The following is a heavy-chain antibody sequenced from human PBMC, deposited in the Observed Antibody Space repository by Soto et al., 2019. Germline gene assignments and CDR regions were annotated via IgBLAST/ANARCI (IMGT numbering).Heavy chain of an antibody. CDR3: ARNYYDILTGYYMRAFDI. Sequence: SETLSLTCTVSGGSISSGGYYWSWIRQHPGKGLEWIGYIYYSGSTYYNPSLKSRVTISVDTSKNQFSLKLSSVTAADTAVYYCARNYYDILTGYYMRAFDIWGQGTMVTVSS. CDR2: IYYSGST. V-gene: IGHV4-31*03. CDR1: GGSISSGGYY. D-gene: IGHD3-9*01. J-gene: IGHJ3*02.